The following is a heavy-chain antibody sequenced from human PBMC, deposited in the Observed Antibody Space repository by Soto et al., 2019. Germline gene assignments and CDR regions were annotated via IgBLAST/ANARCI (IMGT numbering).Heavy chain of an antibody. CDR2: IKNKANSYTT. CDR3: ARLPTVVGASYFDY. J-gene: IGHJ4*02. V-gene: IGHV3-72*01. Sequence: EVQLVESGGDLVQPGGSLGLSCAASGFTFSDHYMDWVRQAPGKGLEWVGRIKNKANSYTTEYAASVKGRFSISRDDSENLLYLQMNSLKTEDTAVYYCARLPTVVGASYFDYCGQGTLVTVSS. CDR1: GFTFSDHY. D-gene: IGHD1-26*01.